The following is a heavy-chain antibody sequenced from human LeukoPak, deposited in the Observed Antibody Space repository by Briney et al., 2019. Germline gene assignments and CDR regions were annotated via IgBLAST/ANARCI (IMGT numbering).Heavy chain of an antibody. CDR2: ISSSSSYI. Sequence: GGSLRLSCAASGFTFRGSAMHCVRQASGKGLEWVSSISSSSSYIYYADSVKGRFTISRDNAKNSLYLQMNSLRAEDTAVYYCASPVIVVVVAATPTDSWGQETLVTVSP. CDR1: GFTFRGSA. J-gene: IGHJ4*02. V-gene: IGHV3-21*01. D-gene: IGHD2-15*01. CDR3: ASPVIVVVVAATPTDS.